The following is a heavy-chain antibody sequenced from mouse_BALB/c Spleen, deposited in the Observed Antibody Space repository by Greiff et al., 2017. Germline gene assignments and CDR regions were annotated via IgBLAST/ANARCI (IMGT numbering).Heavy chain of an antibody. CDR2: INPSNGGT. J-gene: IGHJ1*01. CDR3: TTVYYYGSSGYFDV. D-gene: IGHD1-1*01. CDR1: GYTFTSYY. Sequence: VQLQQSGAELVKPGASVKLSCKASGYTFTSYYMYWVKQRPGQGLEWIGEINPSNGGTNFNEKFKSKATLTVDKSSSTAYMQLSSLTSEDSAVYYCTTVYYYGSSGYFDVWGAGTTVTVSS. V-gene: IGHV1S81*02.